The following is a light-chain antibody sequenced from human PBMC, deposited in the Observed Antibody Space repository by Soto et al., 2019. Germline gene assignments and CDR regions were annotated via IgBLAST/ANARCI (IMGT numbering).Light chain of an antibody. V-gene: IGKV3-20*01. CDR2: GAS. CDR3: QQDGSSPFT. Sequence: EIVLTQSPGTLSLSPGERATLSCRASQSVSSSYLAWYQQKPGQAPRLLIYGASSRATGIPDRFSGSGSGTDFTLTISRLEAEDFAVYYCQQDGSSPFTFGGGTKGEIK. CDR1: QSVSSSY. J-gene: IGKJ4*01.